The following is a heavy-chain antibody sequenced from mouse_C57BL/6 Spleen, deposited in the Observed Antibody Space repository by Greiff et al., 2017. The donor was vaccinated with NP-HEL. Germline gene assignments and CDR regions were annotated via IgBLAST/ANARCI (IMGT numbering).Heavy chain of an antibody. CDR3: ARHVDWDGGAWFAY. D-gene: IGHD4-1*01. J-gene: IGHJ3*01. Sequence: EVQLVESGGDLVKPGGSLKLSCAASGFTFSSYGMSWVRQTPDKRLEWVATISSGGSYTYYPDSVKGRFTISRDNAKNTLYLQMSSLKSEDTAMYYCARHVDWDGGAWFAYWGQGTLVTVSA. V-gene: IGHV5-6*01. CDR2: ISSGGSYT. CDR1: GFTFSSYG.